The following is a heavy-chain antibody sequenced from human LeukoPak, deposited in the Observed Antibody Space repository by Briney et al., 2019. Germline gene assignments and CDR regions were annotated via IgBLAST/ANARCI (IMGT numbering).Heavy chain of an antibody. CDR3: ARRTGYSSGWYYFDY. V-gene: IGHV4-59*08. Sequence: SETLSLTCTVSGGSISSYYWSWIRQPPGKGLERIGYIYYSGSTNYNPSLKSRVTIPVDTSKNQFSLKLSSVTAADTAVYYCARRTGYSSGWYYFDYWGQGTLVTVSS. D-gene: IGHD6-19*01. J-gene: IGHJ4*02. CDR2: IYYSGST. CDR1: GGSISSYY.